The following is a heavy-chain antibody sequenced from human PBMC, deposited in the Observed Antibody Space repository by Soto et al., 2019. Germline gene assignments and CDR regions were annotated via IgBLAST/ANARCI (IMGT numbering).Heavy chain of an antibody. CDR1: GGTFSSYA. J-gene: IGHJ4*02. V-gene: IGHV1-69*01. Sequence: QVQLVQSGAEVKKPGSSVKVSCKASGGTFSSYAISWVRQAPGQGLEWMGGIIPIFGTANYAQKFQGRVTITADESTSTDYMELSSLRSEDTAVYYCARVTGRDGYNAPDYWGQGTLVTVSS. D-gene: IGHD5-12*01. CDR3: ARVTGRDGYNAPDY. CDR2: IIPIFGTA.